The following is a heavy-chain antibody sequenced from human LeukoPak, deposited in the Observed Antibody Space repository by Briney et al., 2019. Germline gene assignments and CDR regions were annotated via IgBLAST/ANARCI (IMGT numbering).Heavy chain of an antibody. CDR2: IIPIFGTA. J-gene: IGHJ4*02. D-gene: IGHD2-15*01. CDR1: GGTFSSYA. Sequence: ASVKVSCKASGGTFSSYAISWVRQAPGQGFEWMGGIIPIFGTANYAQKFQGRVTITADKSTSTAYMELSSLRSEDTAVYYCARGGPGYCSGGSCYHYWGQGTLVTVSS. V-gene: IGHV1-69*06. CDR3: ARGGPGYCSGGSCYHY.